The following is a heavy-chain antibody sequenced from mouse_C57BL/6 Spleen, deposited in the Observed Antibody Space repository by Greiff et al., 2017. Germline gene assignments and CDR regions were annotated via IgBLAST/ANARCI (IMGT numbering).Heavy chain of an antibody. Sequence: QVQLQQSGAELVRPGTSVKVSCKASGYAFTNYLIECVQQRPGQGLEWIGVFNPGSGGTNYNAKFEGKATLTADKSSSTAYMQLRSVTSEDSAVYFCARGWDEGFAYGGQGTLVTVSA. D-gene: IGHD4-1*01. V-gene: IGHV1-54*01. CDR1: GYAFTNYL. CDR2: FNPGSGGT. CDR3: ARGWDEGFAY. J-gene: IGHJ3*01.